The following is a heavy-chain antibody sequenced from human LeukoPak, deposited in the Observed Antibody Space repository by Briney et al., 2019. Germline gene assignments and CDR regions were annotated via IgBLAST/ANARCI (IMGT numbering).Heavy chain of an antibody. CDR3: AKDFYYYGMDV. CDR1: GFTFSSYG. J-gene: IGHJ6*02. V-gene: IGHV3-30*18. CDR2: ISYDGSNK. Sequence: GGSLRLSCAASGFTFSSYGMHWVRQAPGKGLEWVAVISYDGSNKYYADSVKGRFTISRDNSKNTLYLQMNSLRAEDTAVYYCAKDFYYYGMDVWGQGTTVTVS.